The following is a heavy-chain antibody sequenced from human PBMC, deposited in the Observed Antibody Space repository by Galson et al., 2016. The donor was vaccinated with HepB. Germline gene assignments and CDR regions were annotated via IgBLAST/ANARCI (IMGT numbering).Heavy chain of an antibody. CDR3: ARWFGQYYFDF. D-gene: IGHD3-10*01. CDR1: GFSLSPSGVG. J-gene: IGHJ4*02. CDR2: IYWDDDK. V-gene: IGHV2-5*02. Sequence: PALVTPTQTLTLTCTLSGFSLSPSGVGVAWIRQPPGKALEWLALIYWDDDKRYSPSLKSRLTITKDTSKNQVVLTMTNMDHVDTGTYYCARWFGQYYFDFWGQGTLVTVSS.